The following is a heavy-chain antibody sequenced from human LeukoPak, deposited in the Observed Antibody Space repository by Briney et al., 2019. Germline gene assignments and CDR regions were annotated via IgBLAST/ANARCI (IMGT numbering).Heavy chain of an antibody. CDR3: ARAALSDYIAWFDP. CDR2: FDPEDGET. Sequence: GASVKVSCKVSGYTLTELSMHWVRQAPGKGLEWMGGFDPEDGETIYAQKFQGRVTMTEDTSTDTAYMELSSLRSEDTAVYYCARAALSDYIAWFDPWGQGTLVTVSS. V-gene: IGHV1-24*01. CDR1: GYTLTELS. D-gene: IGHD4-11*01. J-gene: IGHJ5*02.